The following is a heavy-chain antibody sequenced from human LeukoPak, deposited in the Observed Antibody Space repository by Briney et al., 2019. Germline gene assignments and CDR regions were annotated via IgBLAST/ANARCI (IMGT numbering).Heavy chain of an antibody. J-gene: IGHJ4*02. CDR3: AKVGPGGSGNY. Sequence: GGSLRLSCAASGFTFSSYGMHWVRQAPGKGLEWVAVISYDGSNKYYADSVKGRSTISRDNSKNTLYLQMNSLRAEDTAVYYCAKVGPGGSGNYWGQGTLVTVSS. D-gene: IGHD3-16*01. CDR2: ISYDGSNK. CDR1: GFTFSSYG. V-gene: IGHV3-30*18.